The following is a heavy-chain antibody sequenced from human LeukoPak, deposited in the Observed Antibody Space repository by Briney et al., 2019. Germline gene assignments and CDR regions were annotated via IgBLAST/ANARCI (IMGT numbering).Heavy chain of an antibody. CDR2: INPNSGGT. V-gene: IGHV1-2*02. CDR3: ARGRSIAVAGRNIAPLDNDY. J-gene: IGHJ4*02. CDR1: GYTFTGYY. Sequence: ASVKVSCKASGYTFTGYYMHWVRQAPGQGLEWMGWINPNSGGTNYAQKFQGRVTMSRDTSISTAYMELSRLRSDDTAVCYCARGRSIAVAGRNIAPLDNDYWGQGTLVTVSS. D-gene: IGHD6-19*01.